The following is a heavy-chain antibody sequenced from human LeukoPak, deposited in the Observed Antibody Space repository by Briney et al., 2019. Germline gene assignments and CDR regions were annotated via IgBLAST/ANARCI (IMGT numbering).Heavy chain of an antibody. Sequence: ASVKVSCKASGYTFTGYYMQWVRQAPGQGLEWMGWINPNSGGTNYAQKFQGRVTMTRDTSISTAYMELRRLSSDDTAVYYCARRGSGSYVLDYWGQGTLVTVSS. V-gene: IGHV1-2*02. J-gene: IGHJ4*02. CDR1: GYTFTGYY. CDR2: INPNSGGT. CDR3: ARRGSGSYVLDY. D-gene: IGHD3-10*01.